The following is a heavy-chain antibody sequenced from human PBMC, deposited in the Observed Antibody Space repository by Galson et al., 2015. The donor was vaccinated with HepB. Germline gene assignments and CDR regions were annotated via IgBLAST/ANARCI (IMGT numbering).Heavy chain of an antibody. Sequence: SVKVSCKASGYTFTGYHMHWVRQAPGQGLEWMGWINPNSGGTNYAQKFQGWVTMTRDTSISTAYMELSRLRSDDTAVYYCARGITIFGVVTDPFDYWGQGTLVTVSS. CDR2: INPNSGGT. CDR3: ARGITIFGVVTDPFDY. CDR1: GYTFTGYH. V-gene: IGHV1-2*04. D-gene: IGHD3-3*01. J-gene: IGHJ4*02.